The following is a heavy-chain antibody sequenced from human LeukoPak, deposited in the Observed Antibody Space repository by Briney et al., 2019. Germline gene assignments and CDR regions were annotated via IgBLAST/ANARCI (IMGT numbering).Heavy chain of an antibody. V-gene: IGHV1-2*02. D-gene: IGHD3-9*01. CDR3: ATFRYDTLTGFYAY. CDR1: AYTFTDYY. Sequence: ASVKVSCKASAYTFTDYYIHWVRQVPGQGLEWMGCIKPNSGGTNDAQKLQGRVTMTRDTAISTAYMELRRLTSDDTAIYYCATFRYDTLTGFYAYWGQGTLVTVSS. J-gene: IGHJ4*02. CDR2: IKPNSGGT.